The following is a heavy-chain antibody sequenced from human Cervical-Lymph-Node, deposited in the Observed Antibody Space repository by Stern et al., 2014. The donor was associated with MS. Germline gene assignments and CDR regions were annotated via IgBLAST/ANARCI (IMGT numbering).Heavy chain of an antibody. D-gene: IGHD1-1*01. J-gene: IGHJ4*02. CDR1: GFTVSRDY. Sequence: EVQLVESGGGVIQPGGSLRLSCTGSGFTVSRDYMTWVRQAPGKGLEWVSLITDVVSNFYTGSVKGRFPISRDDSKNTVYLHMTSLRAEATAMYYCARDTSSPERSDWWGQGTLVTVSS. CDR2: ITDVVSN. CDR3: ARDTSSPERSDW. V-gene: IGHV3-53*01.